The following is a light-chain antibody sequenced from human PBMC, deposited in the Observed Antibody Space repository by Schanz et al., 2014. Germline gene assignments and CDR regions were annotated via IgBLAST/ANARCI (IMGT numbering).Light chain of an antibody. V-gene: IGLV1-47*02. CDR2: NSN. J-gene: IGLJ3*02. Sequence: QSVLPQPPSTSGTPGQRVTISCSGSSSNIGRNAVNWYQHLPGSAPKLLIYNSNQRPSGVPDRFSASKSGASASLAISGLRSEDEADYYCATWDDSLSGWVFGGGTKLTVL. CDR3: ATWDDSLSGWV. CDR1: SSNIGRNA.